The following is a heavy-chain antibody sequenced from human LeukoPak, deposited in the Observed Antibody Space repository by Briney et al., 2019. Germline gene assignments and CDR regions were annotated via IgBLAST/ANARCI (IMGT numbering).Heavy chain of an antibody. CDR3: ARSPMYYYGSGSYYTLFDY. J-gene: IGHJ4*02. CDR1: GGSISSGSYY. V-gene: IGHV4-61*02. CDR2: TYTSGST. Sequence: PSETLSLTCTVSGGSISSGSYYWSWIRQPAGKGLEWIGRTYTSGSTNYNPSLKSRVTISVDTSKNQFSLKLSSVTAADTAVYYCARSPMYYYGSGSYYTLFDYWGQGTLVTVSS. D-gene: IGHD3-10*01.